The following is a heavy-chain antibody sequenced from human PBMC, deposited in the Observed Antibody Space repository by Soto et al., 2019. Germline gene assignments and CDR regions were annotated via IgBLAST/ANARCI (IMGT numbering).Heavy chain of an antibody. Sequence: ASVKVSCKPSGYAFTGYYMHWVRQAPGQGLEWMGWINPNSGGTNYAQKFQGWVTMTRDTSISTAYMELSRLRSDDTAVYYCATASYSCSSEGSYSNYHGMDVRGQATTGT. V-gene: IGHV1-2*04. CDR1: GYAFTGYY. CDR3: ATASYSCSSEGSYSNYHGMDV. CDR2: INPNSGGT. D-gene: IGHD6-6*01. J-gene: IGHJ6*02.